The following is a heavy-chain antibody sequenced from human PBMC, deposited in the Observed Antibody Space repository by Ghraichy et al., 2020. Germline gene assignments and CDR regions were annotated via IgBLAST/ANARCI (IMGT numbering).Heavy chain of an antibody. CDR1: GGTFSSYA. CDR2: IIPIFGTA. Sequence: SVKVSCKASGGTFSSYAISWVRQAPGQGLEWMGGIIPIFGTANYAQKFQGRVTITADESTSTAYMELSSLRSEDTAVYYCARDHGYVPITLKEETGRRPYYYYMDVWGKGTTVTVSS. J-gene: IGHJ6*03. V-gene: IGHV1-69*13. D-gene: IGHD5-12*01. CDR3: ARDHGYVPITLKEETGRRPYYYYMDV.